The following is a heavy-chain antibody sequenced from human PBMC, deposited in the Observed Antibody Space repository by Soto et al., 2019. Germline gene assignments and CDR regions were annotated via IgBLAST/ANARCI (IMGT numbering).Heavy chain of an antibody. J-gene: IGHJ5*02. CDR3: AREDFDVFSTAYPLKCFDP. CDR1: GGSVSGYY. V-gene: IGHV4-34*01. Sequence: PSETLSLPCAAYGGSVSGYYWSWIRQPPGKRLEWIGEINHSGITNCIPSLKSRLHISVDRSKKHVSLKLSSVTAADTAIYYCAREDFDVFSTAYPLKCFDPWGQGTMVTVYS. D-gene: IGHD3-16*01. CDR2: INHSGIT.